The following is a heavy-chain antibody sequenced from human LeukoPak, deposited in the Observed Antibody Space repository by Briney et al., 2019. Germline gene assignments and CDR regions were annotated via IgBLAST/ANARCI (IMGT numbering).Heavy chain of an antibody. CDR1: GGTFGSYA. V-gene: IGHV1-69*13. D-gene: IGHD6-13*01. Sequence: ASVNVPCKASGGTFGSYAISWVRQAPGQGLEWMGGIIPIFGTANYAQKFQGRVTITADESTSTAYMELSSLRSEDTAVYYCAREGGGSSNGIHYYYGMDVWGQGTTVTVSS. J-gene: IGHJ6*02. CDR3: AREGGGSSNGIHYYYGMDV. CDR2: IIPIFGTA.